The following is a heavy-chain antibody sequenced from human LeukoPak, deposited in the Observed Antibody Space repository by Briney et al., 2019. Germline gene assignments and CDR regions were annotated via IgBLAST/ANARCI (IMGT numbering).Heavy chain of an antibody. V-gene: IGHV4-34*01. Sequence: PSETLSLTCAVYGGSFSGYYWSWIRQPPGKGLEWIGEINHSGSTNCNPSLKSRVTISVDTSKNQFSLKLSSVTAADTAVYYCARGRSYYYGSRILFDYWGQGTLVTVSS. D-gene: IGHD3-10*01. J-gene: IGHJ4*02. CDR1: GGSFSGYY. CDR2: INHSGST. CDR3: ARGRSYYYGSRILFDY.